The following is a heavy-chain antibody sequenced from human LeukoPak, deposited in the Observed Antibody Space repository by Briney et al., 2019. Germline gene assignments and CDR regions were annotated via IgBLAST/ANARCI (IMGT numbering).Heavy chain of an antibody. CDR3: AREDYYDSSGYHY. D-gene: IGHD3-22*01. J-gene: IGHJ4*02. Sequence: GGSLRLSCAVSGFTVSGNYMSWVRQAPGKGLEWVSLIYSGGTTYYADSVKGRFTISRDNAKNSLYLQMNSLRAEDTAVYYCAREDYYDSSGYHYWGQGTLVTVSS. V-gene: IGHV3-53*01. CDR2: IYSGGTT. CDR1: GFTVSGNY.